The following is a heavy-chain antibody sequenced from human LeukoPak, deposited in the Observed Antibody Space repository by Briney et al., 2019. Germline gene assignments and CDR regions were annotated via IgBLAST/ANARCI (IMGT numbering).Heavy chain of an antibody. V-gene: IGHV1-3*03. CDR1: GYTFTDYT. Sequence: ASVKVSCKASGYTFTDYTMHWLRQAPGQRLDWMGWINGGSGNTKYSPEFQGRVTITRDTSASTAYMELSSLRSEDTAVYYCARDRGRDGYSLDYWGQGTLVTVSS. CDR2: INGGSGNT. J-gene: IGHJ4*02. D-gene: IGHD5-24*01. CDR3: ARDRGRDGYSLDY.